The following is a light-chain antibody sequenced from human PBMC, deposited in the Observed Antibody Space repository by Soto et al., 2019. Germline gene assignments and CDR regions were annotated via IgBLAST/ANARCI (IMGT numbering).Light chain of an antibody. Sequence: DIVMTQSPDSLAVSLGERATINCKASESVLYSSKNKNYLAWYQQKPGQPPKLLISWASTRESGVPDRFSGSGSGTDFTLTICSLQAEDVAVYYCQQYYGSPPRTFGQGTKVEIK. CDR2: WAS. V-gene: IGKV4-1*01. CDR3: QQYYGSPPRT. CDR1: ESVLYSSKNKNY. J-gene: IGKJ1*01.